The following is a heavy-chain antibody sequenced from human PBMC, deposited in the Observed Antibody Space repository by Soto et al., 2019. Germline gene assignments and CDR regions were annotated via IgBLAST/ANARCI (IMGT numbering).Heavy chain of an antibody. D-gene: IGHD6-19*01. J-gene: IGHJ4*02. CDR1: GFSFSGYW. CDR3: ARDLNYSSGLDY. Sequence: EVQLVESGGGLVQSGGSLRLSCAASGFSFSGYWMSWVRQAPGKGLEWVANIKQDGSEQYYVNSVKGRFTISRDNAKNSLYLQMSSLRAEDTAIYYCARDLNYSSGLDYWGQGTLVSVSS. CDR2: IKQDGSEQ. V-gene: IGHV3-7*03.